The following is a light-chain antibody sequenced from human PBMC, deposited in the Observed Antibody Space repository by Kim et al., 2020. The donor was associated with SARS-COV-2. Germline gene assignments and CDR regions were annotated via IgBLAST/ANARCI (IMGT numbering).Light chain of an antibody. Sequence: QSALTQPRSVSGSPGQSVTISCSGTNSDVGGYNYVSWYQHHPGRAPKLMIFDVNKRPSGVPDRFSGSKSGNTASLTVSGLQADDEATYYCCSYAGTYTLRVFGGGTQLTVL. CDR1: NSDVGGYNY. CDR3: CSYAGTYTLRV. V-gene: IGLV2-11*01. J-gene: IGLJ3*02. CDR2: DVN.